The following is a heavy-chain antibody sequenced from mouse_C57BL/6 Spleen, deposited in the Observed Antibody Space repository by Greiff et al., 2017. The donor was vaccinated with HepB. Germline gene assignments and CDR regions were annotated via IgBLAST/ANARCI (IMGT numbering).Heavy chain of an antibody. CDR1: GYTFTSYW. Sequence: VQLQQSGAELVKPGASVKLSCKASGYTFTSYWMHWVKQRPGRGLEWIGRIDPNSGGTKYNEKFKSKATLTVDKPSSTAYIQLSSLTSEDSAVYYCARSRGDSSGPFAYWGQGTLVTVSA. J-gene: IGHJ3*01. CDR3: ARSRGDSSGPFAY. CDR2: IDPNSGGT. V-gene: IGHV1-72*01. D-gene: IGHD3-2*02.